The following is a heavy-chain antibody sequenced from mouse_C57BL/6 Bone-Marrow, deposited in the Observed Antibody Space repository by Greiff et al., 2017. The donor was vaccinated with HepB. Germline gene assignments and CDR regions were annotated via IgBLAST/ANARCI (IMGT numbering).Heavy chain of an antibody. CDR1: GFTFSSYA. CDR3: ARGALYYYGSSLAY. D-gene: IGHD1-1*01. CDR2: ISDGGSYT. V-gene: IGHV5-4*01. Sequence: DVHLVESGGGLVKPGGSLKLSCAASGFTFSSYAMSWVRQTPEKRLEWVATISDGGSYTYYPDNVKGRFTISRDNAKNNLYLQMSHLKSEDTAMYYCARGALYYYGSSLAYWGQGTLVTVSA. J-gene: IGHJ3*01.